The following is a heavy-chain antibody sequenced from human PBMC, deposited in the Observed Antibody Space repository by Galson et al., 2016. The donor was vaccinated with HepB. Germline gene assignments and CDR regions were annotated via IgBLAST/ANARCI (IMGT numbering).Heavy chain of an antibody. CDR1: GFTFSRYG. CDR2: ISYDRSNK. V-gene: IGHV3-30*18. CDR3: AKAPRSLYCSGGTCYSGFDS. D-gene: IGHD2-15*01. J-gene: IGHJ4*02. Sequence: SLRLSCAASGFTFSRYGMHWVRQAPGKGLEWVAVISYDRSNKYYADSVKGRFTISRDNSKNTLFLQMNSLRAEDTAVYYCAKAPRSLYCSGGTCYSGFDSWGQGTLVTVSS.